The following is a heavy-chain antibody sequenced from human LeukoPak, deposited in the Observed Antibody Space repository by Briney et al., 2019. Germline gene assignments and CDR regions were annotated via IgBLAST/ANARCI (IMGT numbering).Heavy chain of an antibody. CDR3: ARVTRGVIRYYYYYYMDV. D-gene: IGHD3-16*02. CDR2: ISSSSSYI. CDR1: GFTFSSYS. V-gene: IGHV3-21*04. J-gene: IGHJ6*03. Sequence: GGSLRLSCAASGFTFSSYSMNWVRQAPGKGLEWVSSISSSSSYIYYADSVKGRFTISRDNAKNSLYLQMNSLRAEDTAVYYCARVTRGVIRYYYYYYMDVWGKGTTVTISS.